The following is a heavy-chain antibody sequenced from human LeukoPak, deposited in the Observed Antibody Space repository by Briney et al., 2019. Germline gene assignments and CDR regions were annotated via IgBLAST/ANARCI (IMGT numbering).Heavy chain of an antibody. CDR2: ISSSGSTI. CDR1: GFTFSDYY. Sequence: NAGGSLRLSCAASGFTFSDYYMSWIRQAPGKGLEWVSYISSSGSTIYYADSVKGRFTISGDNAKNSLYLQMNSLRAEDTAVYYCARDRSGDGDFWSGFYINWFDPWGQGTLVTVSS. D-gene: IGHD3-3*01. V-gene: IGHV3-11*04. CDR3: ARDRSGDGDFWSGFYINWFDP. J-gene: IGHJ5*02.